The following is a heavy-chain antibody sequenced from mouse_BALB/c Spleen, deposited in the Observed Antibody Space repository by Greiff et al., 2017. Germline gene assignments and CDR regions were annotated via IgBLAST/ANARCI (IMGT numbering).Heavy chain of an antibody. CDR2: ISSGSSTI. J-gene: IGHJ4*01. V-gene: IGHV5-17*02. D-gene: IGHD1-1*02. CDR1: GFTFSSFG. Sequence: EVKLVESGGGLVQPGGSRKLSCAASGFTFSSFGMHWVRQAPEKGLEWVAYISSGSSTIYYADTVKGRFTISRDNPKNTLFLQMTSLRSEDTAMYYCARGGTITYAMDYWGQGTSVTVSS. CDR3: ARGGTITYAMDY.